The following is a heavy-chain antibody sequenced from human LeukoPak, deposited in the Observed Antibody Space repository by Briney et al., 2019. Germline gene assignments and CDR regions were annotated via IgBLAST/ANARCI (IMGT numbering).Heavy chain of an antibody. D-gene: IGHD6-19*01. CDR2: ISASGTA. J-gene: IGHJ4*02. CDR1: GGAINSYF. CDR3: ARSPVAGTGIWYFDY. Sequence: SETLSLTCTVSGGAINSYFWSWIRQPAGKGLEWIGRISASGTANYSPSLKSRLTISVDTSKNQLSLKLSSLTAADTALYYCARSPVAGTGIWYFDYWGQGTLVTVSS. V-gene: IGHV4-4*07.